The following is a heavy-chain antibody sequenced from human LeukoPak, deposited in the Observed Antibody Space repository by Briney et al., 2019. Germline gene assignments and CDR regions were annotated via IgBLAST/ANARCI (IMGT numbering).Heavy chain of an antibody. Sequence: SETLSLTCTVSGGSIGSSSYYWGWIRQPPGKGLEWIGSIYYSGSTYYNPSLKSRVTISVDTSKNQFSLKLSSVTAADTAVYYCAREQFLGYCTGGVCYKGGAFDIWGQGTMVTVSS. CDR1: GGSIGSSSYY. J-gene: IGHJ3*02. V-gene: IGHV4-39*01. CDR2: IYYSGST. D-gene: IGHD2-8*02. CDR3: AREQFLGYCTGGVCYKGGAFDI.